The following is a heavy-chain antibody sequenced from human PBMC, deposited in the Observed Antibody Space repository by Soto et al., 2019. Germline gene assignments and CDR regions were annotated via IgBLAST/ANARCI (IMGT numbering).Heavy chain of an antibody. V-gene: IGHV1-46*01. CDR1: GYTFTSYY. CDR2: INPSGGST. Sequence: QVQLVQSGAEVKKPGASVKVSCKASGYTFTSYYMHWVRQAPGQGLEWMGIINPSGGSTSYAQKFPGGGTMTRDTSTSTGYMELSSLRSEDTAVYYCARDGMAYSGNYYGMDVWGQGTTVTVS. CDR3: ARDGMAYSGNYYGMDV. D-gene: IGHD4-4*01. J-gene: IGHJ6*02.